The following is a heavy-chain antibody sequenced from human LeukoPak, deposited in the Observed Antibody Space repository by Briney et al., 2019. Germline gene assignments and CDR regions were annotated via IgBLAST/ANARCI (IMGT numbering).Heavy chain of an antibody. CDR3: ARDELSSSSFDY. J-gene: IGHJ4*02. D-gene: IGHD6-6*01. CDR2: ISSSSTI. CDR1: GFTFSSYS. V-gene: IGHV3-48*04. Sequence: GGSLRLSCAASGFTFSSYSMNWVRQAPGKGLEWVSYISSSSTIYYADSVKGRFTISRDNAKNSLYLQMNSLRAEDTAVYYCARDELSSSSFDYWGQGTLVTVSS.